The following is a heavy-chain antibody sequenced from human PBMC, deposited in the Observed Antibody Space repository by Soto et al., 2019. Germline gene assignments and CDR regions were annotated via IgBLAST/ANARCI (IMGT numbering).Heavy chain of an antibody. D-gene: IGHD6-13*01. Sequence: ASVKVSCKASGYTFTSYGISWVRQAPGQGLEWMGCISAYNGNTNYAQKLQGRVTMTTDTSTSTAYMELRSLRSEDTAVYYCATVGQQLVKAYGIFWFDPWGQGTLVTVSS. CDR2: ISAYNGNT. V-gene: IGHV1-18*01. CDR1: GYTFTSYG. J-gene: IGHJ5*02. CDR3: ATVGQQLVKAYGIFWFDP.